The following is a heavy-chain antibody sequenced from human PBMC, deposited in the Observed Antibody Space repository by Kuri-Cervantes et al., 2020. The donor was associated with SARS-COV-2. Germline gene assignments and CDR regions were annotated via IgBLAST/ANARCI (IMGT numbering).Heavy chain of an antibody. V-gene: IGHV3-15*01. D-gene: IGHD2-2*02. CDR2: IKSKTDGGTT. CDR3: TTHLPHPTYPRYYYYYYGMAV. J-gene: IGHJ6*02. Sequence: TCAASGFTFSNAWMSWVRQAPGKGLEWVGRIKSKTDGGTTDYAAPVKGRFTISRDDSKNTLYLQMNSLKTEDTAVYYCTTHLPHPTYPRYYYYYYGMAVWGQGTTVTVSS. CDR1: GFTFSNAW.